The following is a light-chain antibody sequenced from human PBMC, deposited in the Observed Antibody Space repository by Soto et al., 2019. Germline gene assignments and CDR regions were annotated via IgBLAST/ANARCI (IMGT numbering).Light chain of an antibody. CDR2: GAS. CDR1: QTIRSNY. CDR3: QQYGSSPWT. Sequence: ETVLTQSPGTLSLSPGERATLSCRASQTIRSNYLAWYRQTPGKAPRLLIYGASNRATGITDRFSGSGSGTDFTLIISSLEPEDFALYYCQQYGSSPWTFGQGTKVEIK. J-gene: IGKJ1*01. V-gene: IGKV3-20*01.